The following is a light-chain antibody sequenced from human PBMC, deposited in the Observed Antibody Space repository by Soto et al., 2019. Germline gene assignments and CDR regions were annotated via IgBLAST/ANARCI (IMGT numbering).Light chain of an antibody. CDR3: QQYNSYPWT. Sequence: IQMTQSPSSLSASVGDRFTITCWASQGISNSLAWYQKKQGKAPNLLIYDASSLESEVPSRFSGSGSGTEFTLAISSLQPDGFATYYCQQYNSYPWTFGQGTKVDI. V-gene: IGKV1-13*02. CDR2: DAS. J-gene: IGKJ1*01. CDR1: QGISNS.